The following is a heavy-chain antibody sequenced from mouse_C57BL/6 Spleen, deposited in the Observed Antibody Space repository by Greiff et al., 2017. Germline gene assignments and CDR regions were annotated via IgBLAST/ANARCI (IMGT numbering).Heavy chain of an antibody. CDR3: ADDYGYFDV. CDR1: GFTFSDYG. D-gene: IGHD2-3*01. CDR2: ISSGSSTI. J-gene: IGHJ1*03. V-gene: IGHV5-17*01. Sequence: EVMLVESGGGLVKPGGSLKLSCAASGFTFSDYGMHWVRQAPEKGLEWVAYISSGSSTIYYAATVKGRFTISRDNAKNTLFLQMTSLRSEDTAMYYCADDYGYFDVWGTGTTVTVSS.